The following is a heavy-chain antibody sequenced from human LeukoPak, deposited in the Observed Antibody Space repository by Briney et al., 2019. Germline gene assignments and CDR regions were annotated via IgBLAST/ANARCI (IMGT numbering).Heavy chain of an antibody. D-gene: IGHD5-12*01. CDR1: GYTFTSYA. Sequence: SVKVSCKASGYTFTSYAMNWVRQAPGQGLEWMGGIIPIFGTANYAQKFQGRVTITADESTSTAYMELSSLRSEDTAVYYCARDGYESYWGQGTLVTVSS. V-gene: IGHV1-69*13. J-gene: IGHJ4*02. CDR3: ARDGYESY. CDR2: IIPIFGTA.